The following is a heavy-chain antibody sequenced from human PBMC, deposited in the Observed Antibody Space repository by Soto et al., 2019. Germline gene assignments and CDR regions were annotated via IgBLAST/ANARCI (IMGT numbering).Heavy chain of an antibody. CDR1: GFTVSSKY. J-gene: IGHJ6*04. CDR2: IQSGGPT. V-gene: IGHV3-66*01. D-gene: IGHD2-15*01. Sequence: PGGSLRLSCAASGFTVSSKYMNWVRQAPGKGLEWVSLIQSGGPTYYADSVKGRFTISRDTSENTLHLQMDSLRAEDTAVYYCARDDVLCDGGRCYGVPLDVWGKGTTATVSS. CDR3: ARDDVLCDGGRCYGVPLDV.